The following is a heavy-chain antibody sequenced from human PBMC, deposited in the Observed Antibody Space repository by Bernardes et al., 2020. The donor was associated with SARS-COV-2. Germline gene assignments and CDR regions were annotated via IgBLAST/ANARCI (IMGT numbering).Heavy chain of an antibody. D-gene: IGHD6-19*01. V-gene: IGHV1-24*01. CDR2: FDPEDGET. CDR3: ATGVLSSGWSRAAERGVWFDP. CDR1: GYTLTELS. J-gene: IGHJ5*02. Sequence: ASVKVSCKVSGYTLTELSMHWVRQAPGKGLEWMGGFDPEDGETIYAQKFQGRVTMTEDTSTDTAYMELSSLRSEDTAVYYCATGVLSSGWSRAAERGVWFDPWGQGTLVTVSS.